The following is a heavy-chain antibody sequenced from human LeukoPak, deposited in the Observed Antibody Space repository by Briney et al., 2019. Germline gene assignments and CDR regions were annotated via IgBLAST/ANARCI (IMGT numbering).Heavy chain of an antibody. Sequence: PGRSLRLSCAASGFTFDDYAMHWVQQAPGKGLEWVSGISWNSGSIGYADSVKGRFTISRDNAKNSLYLQMNSLRAEDTALYYCAKGLAAAGIDYWGQGTLVTVS. V-gene: IGHV3-9*01. CDR1: GFTFDDYA. CDR3: AKGLAAAGIDY. CDR2: ISWNSGSI. J-gene: IGHJ4*02. D-gene: IGHD6-13*01.